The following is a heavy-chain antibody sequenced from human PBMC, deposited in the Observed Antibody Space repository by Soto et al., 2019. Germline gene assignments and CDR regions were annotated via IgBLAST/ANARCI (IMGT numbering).Heavy chain of an antibody. Sequence: QVQLVQSGAEVKKPGSSVKVACKASGGTFSSYTISWVRQAPGQGLEWMGRIIPILGIANYAQKFQGRFTITADKSTSTAYMELSSLRSEDTAVYYCAASGVATYSFDYWGKGTLVTVSS. CDR1: GGTFSSYT. J-gene: IGHJ4*02. CDR2: IIPILGIA. D-gene: IGHD5-12*01. CDR3: AASGVATYSFDY. V-gene: IGHV1-69*02.